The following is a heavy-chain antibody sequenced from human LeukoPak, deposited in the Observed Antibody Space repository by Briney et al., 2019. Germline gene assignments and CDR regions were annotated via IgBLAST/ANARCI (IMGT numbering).Heavy chain of an antibody. V-gene: IGHV3-48*01. J-gene: IGHJ4*02. CDR2: ISSNSATT. CDR1: GFSFSTNG. Sequence: GGSLRLSCAASGFSFSTNGMNWVRQVPGKGLEWISYISSNSATTYYADSVKGRFTISRDNAKNSLYLHMNSLRAHDTAVYYCARDTRSLIDYWGQGTLVTVSS. CDR3: ARDTRSLIDY. D-gene: IGHD1-26*01.